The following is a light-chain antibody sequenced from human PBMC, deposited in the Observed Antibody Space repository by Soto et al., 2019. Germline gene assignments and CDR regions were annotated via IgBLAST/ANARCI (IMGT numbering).Light chain of an antibody. CDR3: QQYYSTPYT. Sequence: DIVMTQSPDSLAVSLGERATINCKSSQSVLYSSNNKNYLAWYQQKPGQPPKLLIYWASTRESGVLDRFSGSGSGTDFTLTISSLQAEDVAVDYCQQYYSTPYTFGQGTKLEIK. CDR1: QSVLYSSNNKNY. V-gene: IGKV4-1*01. J-gene: IGKJ2*01. CDR2: WAS.